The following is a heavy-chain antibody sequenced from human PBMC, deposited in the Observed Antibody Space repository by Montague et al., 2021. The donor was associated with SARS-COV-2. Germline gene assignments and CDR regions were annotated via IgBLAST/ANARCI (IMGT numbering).Heavy chain of an antibody. Sequence: SETLSLTCAVHGTSFSGHYWDWIRQPPGKGLEWIGEINHGGSTKYSPSLKCRLTISADTPKNQFSLKLTSVAAADTAVYYCARLRDGVVPSPILGVGPYYSYSYADLWGRGTTVTVSS. CDR1: GTSFSGHY. V-gene: IGHV4-34*01. CDR3: ARLRDGVVPSPILGVGPYYSYSYADL. D-gene: IGHD3-10*01. CDR2: INHGGST. J-gene: IGHJ6*03.